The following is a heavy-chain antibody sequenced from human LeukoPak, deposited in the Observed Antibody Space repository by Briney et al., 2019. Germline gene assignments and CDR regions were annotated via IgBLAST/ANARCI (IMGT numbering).Heavy chain of an antibody. CDR3: ARFFSDYDVY. V-gene: IGHV1-69*08. D-gene: IGHD5-12*01. Sequence: GASVKVSCRASGDTFSSYTISWVRQAPGQGLEWMGRIIPIFGTANYAQKFQGRVTITVDKSTSTAYMELSSLRSEDTAVYYCARFFSDYDVYWGQGTLVTVSS. CDR1: GDTFSSYT. J-gene: IGHJ4*02. CDR2: IIPIFGTA.